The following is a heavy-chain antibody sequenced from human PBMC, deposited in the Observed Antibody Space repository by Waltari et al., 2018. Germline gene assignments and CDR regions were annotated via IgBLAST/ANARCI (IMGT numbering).Heavy chain of an antibody. Sequence: QVQLVQSGAEVKKPGASVKVSCKASGYTFTSFDINWVRQATGQGLEWMGWMNPTSGYTGYAQKFQGRVTITRNTSISTAYMELSTLRSEDTAVYYCARGNGYDNSGYSAYGPYPDYWGQGTLVTVSS. D-gene: IGHD3-22*01. CDR2: MNPTSGYT. J-gene: IGHJ4*02. CDR1: GYTFTSFD. V-gene: IGHV1-8*01. CDR3: ARGNGYDNSGYSAYGPYPDY.